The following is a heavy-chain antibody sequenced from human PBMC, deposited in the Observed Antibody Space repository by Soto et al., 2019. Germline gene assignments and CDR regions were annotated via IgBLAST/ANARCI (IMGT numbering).Heavy chain of an antibody. V-gene: IGHV4-4*07. J-gene: IGHJ4*02. CDR1: GGAIHSSL. D-gene: IGHD3-10*01. CDR3: ARDIGSYAYGEGY. CDR2: VYSSGTT. Sequence: PPETLALTFRVSGGAIHSSLWSCIRQPAGKGLEWIGRVYSSGTTDYNPSLNSRATLSVETSKNQFSLKLSSVTAADTAVYYCARDIGSYAYGEGYWGQGIQVTVS.